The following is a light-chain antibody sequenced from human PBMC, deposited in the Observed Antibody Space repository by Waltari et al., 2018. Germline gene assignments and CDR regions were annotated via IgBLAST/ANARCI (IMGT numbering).Light chain of an antibody. CDR2: WAS. Sequence: IVMTQSPDSLAVSLGERATINCKSSQTILYNSTDKNYLAWYQQKPGQPPRLRIYWASTRESGVPDRFTGSWSGTDFTLTISNLQAEDVAVYYCQQYYSRRTFGQGTKVEI. V-gene: IGKV4-1*01. CDR3: QQYYSRRT. CDR1: QTILYNSTDKNY. J-gene: IGKJ1*01.